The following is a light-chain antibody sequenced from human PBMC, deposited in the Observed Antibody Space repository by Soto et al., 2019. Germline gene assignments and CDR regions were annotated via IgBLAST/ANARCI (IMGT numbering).Light chain of an antibody. CDR3: QQYNMWPIT. Sequence: EIVMTQSPATLSVSPGERATLSCRASQSVNSDLAWYQQKPGQAPRLLIYSASTWATGIPARFSGSGSGTEFTLTISSLQSEDFAIYYCQQYNMWPITFGQGTRLEMK. V-gene: IGKV3-15*01. J-gene: IGKJ5*01. CDR2: SAS. CDR1: QSVNSD.